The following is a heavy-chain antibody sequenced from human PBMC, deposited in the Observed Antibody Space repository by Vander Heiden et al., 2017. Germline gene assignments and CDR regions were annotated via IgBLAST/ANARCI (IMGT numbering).Heavy chain of an antibody. CDR2: IYYSGSS. J-gene: IGHJ4*02. CDR1: GGSISSSSYY. D-gene: IGHD4-17*01. V-gene: IGHV4-39*01. Sequence: QLQLQESGPGLVTPSETLSLTCTVSGGSISSSSYYWGWIRQPPGKGLEWIGSIYYSGSSYYNPSLKSRVTISVDTSKNQLSLKLRSVTAADTAVYYCARLGTTVTTRYFDYWGQVTMVTVSS. CDR3: ARLGTTVTTRYFDY.